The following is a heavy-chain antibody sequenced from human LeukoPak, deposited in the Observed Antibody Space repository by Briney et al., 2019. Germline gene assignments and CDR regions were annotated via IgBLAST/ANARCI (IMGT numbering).Heavy chain of an antibody. V-gene: IGHV3-21*01. CDR3: ARAPHCSSTSCHYYGMDV. CDR2: ISSSSSYI. J-gene: IGHJ6*02. CDR1: GFTFSSSA. D-gene: IGHD2-2*01. Sequence: GGSLRLSCAASGFTFSSSAMSWVRQVPGKGLEWVSSISSSSSYIYYADSVKGRFTISRDNAKNSLYLQMNSLRAEDTAVYYCARAPHCSSTSCHYYGMDVWGQGTTVTDSS.